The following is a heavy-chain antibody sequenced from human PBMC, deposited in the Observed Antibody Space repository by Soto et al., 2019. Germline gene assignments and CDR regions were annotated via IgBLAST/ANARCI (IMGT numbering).Heavy chain of an antibody. Sequence: QVQLVQSGAEVKKPGSSVKVSCKASGGTFSSYAISWVRQAPGQGLEWMGGIIPIFGTVNYAQKFQGRVTMTADEAASTAYMELSILRSEDTAVYYCARDGRLRGEAFDSGGQGTMVTVSS. D-gene: IGHD3-10*01. CDR2: IIPIFGTV. J-gene: IGHJ3*02. CDR1: GGTFSSYA. V-gene: IGHV1-69*12. CDR3: ARDGRLRGEAFDS.